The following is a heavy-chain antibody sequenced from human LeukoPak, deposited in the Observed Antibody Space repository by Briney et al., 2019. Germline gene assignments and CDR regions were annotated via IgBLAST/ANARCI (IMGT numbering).Heavy chain of an antibody. J-gene: IGHJ4*02. CDR1: GFTFSSYS. CDR2: ISSSSSYI. V-gene: IGHV3-21*01. Sequence: GGSLRLSCAASGFTFSSYSMNWVRQAPGKGLEWVSSISSSSSYIYYADSVKGRFTISRDNAKNSLYLQMNSLRAEETAVYYCARDPGHTMVRGVISPSDYWGQGTLVTVSS. D-gene: IGHD3-10*01. CDR3: ARDPGHTMVRGVISPSDY.